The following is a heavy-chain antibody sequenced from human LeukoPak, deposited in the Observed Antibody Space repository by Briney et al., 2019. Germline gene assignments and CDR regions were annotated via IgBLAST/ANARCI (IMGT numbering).Heavy chain of an antibody. J-gene: IGHJ4*02. D-gene: IGHD6-19*01. CDR2: ISGSGGST. CDR1: GFTFSSYA. V-gene: IGHV3-23*01. Sequence: GRSLRLSCAASGFTFSSYAMSWVRQAPGKGLEWVSAISGSGGSTYYADSVKGRFTISRDNSKNTLYLQMNSLRAEDTAVYYCAKDRSPGSGDSSGWQLFDYWGQGTLVTVSS. CDR3: AKDRSPGSGDSSGWQLFDY.